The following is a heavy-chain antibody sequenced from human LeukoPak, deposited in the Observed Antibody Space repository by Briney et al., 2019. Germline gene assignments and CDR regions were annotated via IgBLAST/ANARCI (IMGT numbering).Heavy chain of an antibody. CDR3: AKGGGITMIVVYFDY. D-gene: IGHD3-22*01. V-gene: IGHV3-23*01. CDR1: GFTFSSYA. Sequence: GGFLRLSCAASGFTFSSYAMSWVRQAPGKGLEWVSAISGSGGSTYYADSVKGRFTISRDNSKNTLYLQMNSLRAEDTAVYYCAKGGGITMIVVYFDYWGQGTLVTVSS. J-gene: IGHJ4*02. CDR2: ISGSGGST.